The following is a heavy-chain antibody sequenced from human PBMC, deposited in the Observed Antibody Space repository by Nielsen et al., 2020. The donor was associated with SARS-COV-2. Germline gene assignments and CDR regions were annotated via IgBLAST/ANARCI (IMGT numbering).Heavy chain of an antibody. CDR2: IKSKSDGGTT. V-gene: IGHV3-15*01. J-gene: IGHJ4*02. Sequence: GESLKISCTLFGLSVTDAWMGWVRRAPGRGLEWIGRIKSKSDGGTTDYAVPIRDRVFVSRDESTNTVFLQMSSLMAEDTAVYYCTTDRGVAIRPLFDSWGQGTRVTVSS. D-gene: IGHD3-3*01. CDR1: GLSVTDAW. CDR3: TTDRGVAIRPLFDS.